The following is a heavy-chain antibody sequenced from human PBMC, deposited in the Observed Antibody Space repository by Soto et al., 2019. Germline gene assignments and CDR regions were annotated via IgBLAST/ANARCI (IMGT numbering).Heavy chain of an antibody. CDR2: INSGNGNT. CDR1: GYIFNNHA. CDR3: ARDQAGTGWYVDWFDP. V-gene: IGHV1-3*01. D-gene: IGHD6-19*01. J-gene: IGHJ5*02. Sequence: QGQLVQSGAEVKKPGASVKVSCKASGYIFNNHAIHWVRQAPGQRFEWMGWINSGNGNTKYSEDCEGRVTFTRATVATTVYMELTSLTSEDSAIYYCARDQAGTGWYVDWFDPWGQGTLVVVS.